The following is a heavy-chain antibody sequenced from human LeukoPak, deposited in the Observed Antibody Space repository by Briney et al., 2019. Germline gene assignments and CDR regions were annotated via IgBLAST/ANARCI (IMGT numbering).Heavy chain of an antibody. V-gene: IGHV4-59*11. CDR1: DGSISSHY. J-gene: IGHJ4*02. Sequence: SETLSLTCTVSDGSISSHYWSWIRQPPGKGLEWIGYIYYIGSTNYNPSLKSRVTISVDTSKNQFSLKLSSVTAADTAVYYCARSFHAYFDYWGQGTLVTVSS. CDR3: ARSFHAYFDY. D-gene: IGHD2/OR15-2a*01. CDR2: IYYIGST.